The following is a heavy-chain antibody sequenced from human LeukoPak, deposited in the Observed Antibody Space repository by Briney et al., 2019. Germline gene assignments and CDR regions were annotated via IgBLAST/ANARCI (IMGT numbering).Heavy chain of an antibody. CDR3: ARGLVVGGSGVWAFDI. CDR2: ISYGGRNK. J-gene: IGHJ3*02. CDR1: GFSFSYYA. V-gene: IGHV3-30*04. Sequence: GGSLRLSCAASGFSFSYYAMHWVRQAPGKGLEWVAIISYGGRNKYYADSVKGRFTISRDNSKNTLYLQMNSLRPEDTAVYYCARGLVVGGSGVWAFDIWGQGTMVTVSS. D-gene: IGHD1-26*01.